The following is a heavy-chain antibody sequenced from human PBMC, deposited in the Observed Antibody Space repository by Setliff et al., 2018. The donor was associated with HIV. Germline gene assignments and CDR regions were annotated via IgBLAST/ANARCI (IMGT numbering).Heavy chain of an antibody. CDR2: ISPYDLSE. D-gene: IGHD7-27*01. Sequence: ASVKVSCKASGYTFIDYFIHWVRLAPGQGPEWMGWISPYDLSERTSQRFRGRVTMTRDTSINAAYLDLSGLTSDDTAFYYCARQFSNSFDSWGQGTLVTVSS. V-gene: IGHV1-2*02. CDR3: ARQFSNSFDS. J-gene: IGHJ4*02. CDR1: GYTFIDYF.